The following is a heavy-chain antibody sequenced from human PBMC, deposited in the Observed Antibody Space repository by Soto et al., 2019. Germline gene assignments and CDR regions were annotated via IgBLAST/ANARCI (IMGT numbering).Heavy chain of an antibody. D-gene: IGHD2-2*02. CDR1: GFTFSSYG. CDR2: ISYDGSNK. V-gene: IGHV3-30*18. J-gene: IGHJ5*02. Sequence: VGSLRLSCAASGFTFSSYGMHWVRQAPGKGLEWVAVISYDGSNKYYADSLKGRFNISRDNAKNTLYLQMNSLRAEDTAVYYCAKVAINETREHQNWFDPWGQGTLVTVSS. CDR3: AKVAINETREHQNWFDP.